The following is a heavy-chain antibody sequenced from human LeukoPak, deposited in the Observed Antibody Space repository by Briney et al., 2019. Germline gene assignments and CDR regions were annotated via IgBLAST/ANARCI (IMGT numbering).Heavy chain of an antibody. J-gene: IGHJ4*02. CDR3: ARDAPYYGSGSYYDY. V-gene: IGHV1-69*04. CDR1: GGTFSSYA. D-gene: IGHD3-10*01. CDR2: IIPILGIA. Sequence: SVKVSCKASGGTFSSYAISWVRQAPGQGLEWMGRIIPILGIANYAQKFQGRVTITADKSTSTAYMELSSLRAEDTAVYYCARDAPYYGSGSYYDYWGQGTLVTVSS.